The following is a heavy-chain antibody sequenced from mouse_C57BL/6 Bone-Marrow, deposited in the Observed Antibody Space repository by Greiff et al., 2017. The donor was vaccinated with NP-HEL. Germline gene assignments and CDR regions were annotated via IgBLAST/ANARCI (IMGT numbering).Heavy chain of an antibody. V-gene: IGHV1-19*01. CDR1: GYTFTDYY. CDR2: INPYNGGT. J-gene: IGHJ2*01. CDR3: ARHSRYYYGSSPYYFDY. D-gene: IGHD1-1*01. Sequence: VQLQQSGPVLVKPGASVKMSCKASGYTFTDYYMNWVKQSHGKSLEWIGVINPYNGGTSYNQKFKGKATLTVDKSSSTAYMELNSLTSEDSAVYYCARHSRYYYGSSPYYFDYWGQGTTLTVSS.